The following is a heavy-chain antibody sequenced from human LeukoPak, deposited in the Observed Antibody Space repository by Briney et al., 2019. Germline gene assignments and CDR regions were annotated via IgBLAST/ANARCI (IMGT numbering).Heavy chain of an antibody. V-gene: IGHV4-59*01. CDR3: ARGPYDSSGHDAFDI. CDR2: IYYSGST. Sequence: VKPSETLSLTCTVSGGSISSYYWSRIRQPPGKGLEWIGYIYYSGSTNYNPSLKSRVTISVDTSKNQFSLKLSSVTAADTAVYYCARGPYDSSGHDAFDIWGQGTMVTVSS. D-gene: IGHD3-22*01. CDR1: GGSISSYY. J-gene: IGHJ3*02.